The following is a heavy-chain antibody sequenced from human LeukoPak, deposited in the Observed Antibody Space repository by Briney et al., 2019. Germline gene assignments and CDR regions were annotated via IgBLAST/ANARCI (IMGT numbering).Heavy chain of an antibody. CDR1: GYSISSGYY. CDR3: ARAPYGELLFGSFDP. Sequence: SETLSLSCAVSGYSISSGYYWGWIRQPPGKGLEWIGSIYHSGSTYYNPSLKSRVTISLDTSKNQFSLKLSSVTAADTAVYYCARAPYGELLFGSFDPWGQGTLVTVSS. V-gene: IGHV4-38-2*01. D-gene: IGHD3-10*01. J-gene: IGHJ5*02. CDR2: IYHSGST.